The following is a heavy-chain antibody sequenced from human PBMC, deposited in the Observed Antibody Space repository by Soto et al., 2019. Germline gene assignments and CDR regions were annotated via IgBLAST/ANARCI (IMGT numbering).Heavy chain of an antibody. CDR2: VIPIFGTA. J-gene: IGHJ6*02. D-gene: IGHD3-10*01. CDR3: AIGRMVRGVIQCSNDRYMDG. Sequence: GASVKVSCKASGGTFSSYAISWVRQAPGQGLEWMGGVIPIFGTANYAQKFQGRVTITADESTSTAHMELSSLRSEDTAVYYCAIGRMVRGVIQCSNDRYMDGWDHVVTVTVSS. V-gene: IGHV1-69*13. CDR1: GGTFSSYA.